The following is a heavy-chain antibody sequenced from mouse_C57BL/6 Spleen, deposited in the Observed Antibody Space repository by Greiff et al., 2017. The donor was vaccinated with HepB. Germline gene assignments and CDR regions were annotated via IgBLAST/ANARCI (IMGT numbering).Heavy chain of an antibody. CDR3: TTVVSYYYAMDY. Sequence: EVQLQHSGAELVRPGASVKLSCTASGFNIKDDYMHWVKQRPEQGLEWIGWIDPENGDTEYASKFQGKATITADTSSNTAYLQLSSLTSEDTAVYYCTTVVSYYYAMDYWGQGTSVTVSS. D-gene: IGHD1-1*01. J-gene: IGHJ4*01. V-gene: IGHV14-4*01. CDR2: IDPENGDT. CDR1: GFNIKDDY.